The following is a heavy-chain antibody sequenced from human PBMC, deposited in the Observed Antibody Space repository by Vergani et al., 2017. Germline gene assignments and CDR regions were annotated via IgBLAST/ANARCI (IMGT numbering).Heavy chain of an antibody. CDR1: GFTSSYYG. CDR3: ATKSCGTPGFQRWYFRE. V-gene: IGHV3-30*03. Sequence: QVHLVESGGGVVQPGRSLRLSCVVSGFTSSYYGMHWVRQAPGKELEWVAVISYDGTQKYYADSVKGRFTISRDNSKSTLYLQINSLRTEDTAVYYCATKSCGTPGFQRWYFREWGQGTLVTVSS. D-gene: IGHD1-1*01. CDR2: ISYDGTQK. J-gene: IGHJ1*01.